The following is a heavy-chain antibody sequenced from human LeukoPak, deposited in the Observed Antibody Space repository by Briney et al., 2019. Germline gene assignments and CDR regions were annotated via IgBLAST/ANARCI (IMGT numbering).Heavy chain of an antibody. D-gene: IGHD5-18*01. CDR1: GYTFTSYG. CDR2: ISAYNGNT. V-gene: IGHV1-18*01. J-gene: IGHJ5*02. CDR3: ARDLRIYSYPLDWFDP. Sequence: GASVKVSCKASGYTFTSYGISWVRQAPGQGLEWMGWISAYNGNTNYAQKLQGRVTMTTDTSTSTAYMELRSLRSDDTAVYYCARDLRIYSYPLDWFDPWGQGTLVTVSS.